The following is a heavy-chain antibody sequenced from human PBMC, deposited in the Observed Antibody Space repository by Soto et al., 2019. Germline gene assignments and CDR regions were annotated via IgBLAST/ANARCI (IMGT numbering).Heavy chain of an antibody. J-gene: IGHJ6*02. CDR3: AREGTDYNGYYYGMDV. D-gene: IGHD4-4*01. CDR2: INFSGST. Sequence: SEALSLTCTVSGGSVSSGSYYWSWIRQPPGKGLEWIGYINFSGSTNYNPSLKSRVTISVDTSKNQFPLKLNSVTAADTAVYYCAREGTDYNGYYYGMDVWGQGSTVTVSS. V-gene: IGHV4-61*01. CDR1: GGSVSSGSYY.